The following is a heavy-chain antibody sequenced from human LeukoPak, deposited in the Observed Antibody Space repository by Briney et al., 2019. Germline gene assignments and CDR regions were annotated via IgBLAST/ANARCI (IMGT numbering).Heavy chain of an antibody. V-gene: IGHV1-18*04. CDR1: GYTFTSYG. J-gene: IGHJ4*02. Sequence: ASVKVSCKASGYTFTSYGISWVRQAPGQGLEWMGCISAYNGNTNYAQKLQGRVTMTTDTSTSTAYMELRSLRSDDTAVYYCARDHAGYIVVVPAVHFDYWGQGTLVTVSS. D-gene: IGHD2-2*01. CDR2: ISAYNGNT. CDR3: ARDHAGYIVVVPAVHFDY.